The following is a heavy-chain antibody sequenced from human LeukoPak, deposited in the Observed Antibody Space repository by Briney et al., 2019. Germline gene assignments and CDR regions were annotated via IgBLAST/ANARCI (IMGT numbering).Heavy chain of an antibody. V-gene: IGHV4-59*01. J-gene: IGHJ4*02. CDR1: GGSISSYY. CDR2: IYYSGST. Sequence: PSETLSLTCTVSGGSISSYYWSWIRQPPGKGLEWIGYIYYSGSTNYNPSLKSRVTISVDTSKNQFSLKLSSVTAADTAVYYCARAFQYYDFWSGYYPGLYYFDYWGQGTLVTVSS. CDR3: ARAFQYYDFWSGYYPGLYYFDY. D-gene: IGHD3-3*01.